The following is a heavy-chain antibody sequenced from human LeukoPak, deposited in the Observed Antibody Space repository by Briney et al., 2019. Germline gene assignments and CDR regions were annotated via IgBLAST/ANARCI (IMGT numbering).Heavy chain of an antibody. J-gene: IGHJ4*02. Sequence: GGSLRLSCAASGFTFSNAWMSWVRQAPGKGLEWVGRIKSKTDGGTTDYAAPVKCRFTISRDDSKNTLYLQMNSLKTEDTAVYYCTTNEIVVVVAAPRWGQGTLVTVSS. CDR2: IKSKTDGGTT. CDR1: GFTFSNAW. V-gene: IGHV3-15*01. CDR3: TTNEIVVVVAAPR. D-gene: IGHD2-15*01.